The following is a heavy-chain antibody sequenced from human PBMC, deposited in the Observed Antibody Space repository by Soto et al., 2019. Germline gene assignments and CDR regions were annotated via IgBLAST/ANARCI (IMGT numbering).Heavy chain of an antibody. V-gene: IGHV4-39*01. D-gene: IGHD1-1*01. CDR3: AGTRSAVGSLAY. CDR1: GGSISSSSYY. CDR2: IYYSGST. J-gene: IGHJ4*02. Sequence: SETLSLTCTVSGGSISSSSYYWGWIRQPPGKGLEWIGSIYYSGSTYYNPSLKSRVTISVDTSKNQFSLKLSSVTAADTAVYYCAGTRSAVGSLAYWGQGTLVTVSS.